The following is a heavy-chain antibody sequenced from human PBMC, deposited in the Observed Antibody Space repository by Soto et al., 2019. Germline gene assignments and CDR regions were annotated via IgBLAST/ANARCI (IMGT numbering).Heavy chain of an antibody. CDR2: MNPNSGNT. V-gene: IGHV1-8*01. Sequence: QVQLVQSGAEVKKPGASVKVSCKASGYTSTSYDINWVRQAAGQGLEWMGWMNPNSGNTGYAQKSQRKGTVTIATYKTPPYRRLSSVIPDSTAWYYYATDLSEANNSFDYSGQGTLGPGCS. CDR3: ATDLSEANNSFDY. J-gene: IGHJ4*02. CDR1: GYTSTSYD.